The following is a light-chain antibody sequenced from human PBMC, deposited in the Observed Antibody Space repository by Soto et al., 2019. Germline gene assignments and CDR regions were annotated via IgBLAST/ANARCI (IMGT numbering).Light chain of an antibody. V-gene: IGKV1-39*01. Sequence: DIQMTQSPSSLSASVGDRVTITCRASQSISSYLNWYQQKPGKAPKLLIYAASSLHSGVPSRFSVCGSWTDFTFTISSLLPEDFVTYYCQQSYSTPLTFGQGTKVEIK. J-gene: IGKJ1*01. CDR2: AAS. CDR3: QQSYSTPLT. CDR1: QSISSY.